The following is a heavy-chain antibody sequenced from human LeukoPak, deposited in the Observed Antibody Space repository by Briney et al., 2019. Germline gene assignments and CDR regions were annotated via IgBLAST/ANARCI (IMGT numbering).Heavy chain of an antibody. D-gene: IGHD3-22*01. CDR3: AKVASHYFDTNWAGYFDS. J-gene: IGHJ4*02. V-gene: IGHV3-23*01. Sequence: GGSLRLSCVASGFTFNKYAMTWVRQAPGKGLDWVSGISGSGASTYNADSGEGRFTISRDNSKNTVFLHLNSLRAEDTAIYYCAKVASHYFDTNWAGYFDSWGQGALVTVSS. CDR1: GFTFNKYA. CDR2: ISGSGAST.